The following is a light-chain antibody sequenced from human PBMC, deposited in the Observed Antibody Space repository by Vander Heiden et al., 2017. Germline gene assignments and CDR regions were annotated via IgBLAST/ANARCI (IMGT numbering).Light chain of an antibody. CDR2: DND. CDR1: SSNIGSHP. Sequence: QSVLTQPPSASGAPGQRVTISCFGSSSNIGSHPVSWYQQVPGTATKALIHDNDKRPSGVPDRFSGSKSGTAASLAFSGLQSEDEADYYCAARDDSLNGVVFGGGTKLTVL. J-gene: IGLJ2*01. CDR3: AARDDSLNGVV. V-gene: IGLV1-44*01.